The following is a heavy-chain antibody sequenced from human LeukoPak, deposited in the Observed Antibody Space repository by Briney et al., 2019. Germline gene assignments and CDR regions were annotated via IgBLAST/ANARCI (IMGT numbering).Heavy chain of an antibody. CDR2: ISGSGHNT. Sequence: PGGSLRLSCAASGFTFDDYGMSWVRQAPGKGLEWVSAISGSGHNTYYADSVKGRFTISRDNSRNTVFLQMNSLRGEDTAIYYCARVQGGGFRTADFWGQGTVVTVSS. V-gene: IGHV3-23*01. CDR3: ARVQGGGFRTADF. D-gene: IGHD3-10*01. J-gene: IGHJ4*02. CDR1: GFTFDDYG.